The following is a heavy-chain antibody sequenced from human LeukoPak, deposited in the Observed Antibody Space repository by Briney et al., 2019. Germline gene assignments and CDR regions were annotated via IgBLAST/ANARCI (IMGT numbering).Heavy chain of an antibody. J-gene: IGHJ6*03. D-gene: IGHD3-10*01. CDR3: ARTTTVRGTYYMDV. CDR1: GGSFSGYY. CDR2: INHSGST. V-gene: IGHV4-34*01. Sequence: PSETLSLTCAVYGGSFSGYYWSWIRQPPGKGLEWIGEINHSGSTNYNPSLKSRVTISVDTSKNQFSLKLSSVTAADTAVYYCARTTTVRGTYYMDVWGKGTTVTISS.